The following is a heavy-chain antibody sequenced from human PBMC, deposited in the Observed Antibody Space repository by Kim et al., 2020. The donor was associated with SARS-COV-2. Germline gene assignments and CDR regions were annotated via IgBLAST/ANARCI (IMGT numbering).Heavy chain of an antibody. D-gene: IGHD3-10*01. CDR1: GFTFSDYY. CDR2: ISSSSSYT. V-gene: IGHV3-11*06. Sequence: GGSLRLSCAASGFTFSDYYMSWIRQAPGKGLEWVSYISSSSSYTNYADSVKGRFTISRDNAKNSLYLQMNSLRAEDTAVYYCAREGTYGSGGYGMDVWGQGTTVTVSS. J-gene: IGHJ6*02. CDR3: AREGTYGSGGYGMDV.